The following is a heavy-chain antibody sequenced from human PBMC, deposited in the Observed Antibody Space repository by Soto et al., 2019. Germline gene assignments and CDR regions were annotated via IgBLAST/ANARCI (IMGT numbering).Heavy chain of an antibody. CDR1: GFTFSHSW. V-gene: IGHV3-7*03. CDR2: IKEDGSEK. Sequence: PGGSLRLSCTASGFTFSHSWMNWVRQAPGKGLEWVANIKEDGSEKHSVDSVKGRFTISRDNAKNSLYLQMSSLRAEDTAVYYCARDADSTSYFDYWGQGTLVTVSS. CDR3: ARDADSTSYFDY. J-gene: IGHJ4*02. D-gene: IGHD3-22*01.